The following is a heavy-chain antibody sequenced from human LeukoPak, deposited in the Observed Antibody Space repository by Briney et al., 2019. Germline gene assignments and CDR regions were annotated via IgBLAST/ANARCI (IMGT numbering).Heavy chain of an antibody. Sequence: GGSLRLSCAASGFTFSNNGMSWIRQAPGKGLEWVACISSSGSTIYYADSVKGRFTISRDNAKNSLYLQMNSLRAEDTAVYYCARGVRRLWFGEPTGAFDIWGQGTMVTVSS. J-gene: IGHJ3*02. CDR1: GFTFSNNG. D-gene: IGHD3-10*01. V-gene: IGHV3-11*01. CDR3: ARGVRRLWFGEPTGAFDI. CDR2: ISSSGSTI.